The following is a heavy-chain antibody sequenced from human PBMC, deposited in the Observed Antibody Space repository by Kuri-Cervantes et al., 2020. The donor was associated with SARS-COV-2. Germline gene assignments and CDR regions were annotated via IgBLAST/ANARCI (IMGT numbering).Heavy chain of an antibody. CDR3: AADMAYCGGDCYSNYYYYGMDV. CDR2: IIPILGIA. V-gene: IGHV1-69*02. D-gene: IGHD2-21*02. CDR1: GGTFSSYT. Sequence: SVKVSCKASGGTFSSYTISWVRQAPGQGLEWMGRIIPILGIANYAQKFRGRVTITADKSTSTAYMELSSLRSEDTAVYYCAADMAYCGGDCYSNYYYYGMDVWGQGTTVTVSS. J-gene: IGHJ6*02.